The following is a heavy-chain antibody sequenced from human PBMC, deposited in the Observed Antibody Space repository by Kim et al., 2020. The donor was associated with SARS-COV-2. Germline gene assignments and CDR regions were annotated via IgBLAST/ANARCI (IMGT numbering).Heavy chain of an antibody. V-gene: IGHV1-69*13. CDR2: IIPIFGTA. J-gene: IGHJ4*02. D-gene: IGHD3-3*01. Sequence: SVKVSCKASGGTFSSYAISWVRQAPGQGLEWMGGIIPIFGTANYAQKFQGRVTITADESTSTAYMELSSLRSEDTAVYYCAGPRGYDFWSVSAGRKKSPYYFDYWGQGTLVTVSS. CDR3: AGPRGYDFWSVSAGRKKSPYYFDY. CDR1: GGTFSSYA.